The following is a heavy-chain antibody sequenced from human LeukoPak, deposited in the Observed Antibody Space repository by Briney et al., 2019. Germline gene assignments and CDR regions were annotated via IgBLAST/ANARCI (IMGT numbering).Heavy chain of an antibody. Sequence: GESLKISCQTFGDSFANYWIGWVRQIPGKGLEWMGTIFPGDSDTRYSPSFQGLVTISADKSLNTAYLQWSSLKASDTAMYYCARRHGGSYVDYWGQGTLFTVSS. V-gene: IGHV5-51*01. J-gene: IGHJ4*02. CDR1: GDSFANYW. CDR2: IFPGDSDT. CDR3: ARRHGGSYVDY. D-gene: IGHD1-26*01.